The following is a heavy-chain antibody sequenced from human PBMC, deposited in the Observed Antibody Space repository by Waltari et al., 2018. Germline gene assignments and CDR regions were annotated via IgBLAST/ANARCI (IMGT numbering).Heavy chain of an antibody. CDR3: AREWITGTTFESLTFFDY. CDR2: INPNSGGT. CDR1: GYTFTGYY. V-gene: IGHV1-2*02. Sequence: QVQLVQSGAEVKKPGASVKVSCKASGYTFTGYYMHWVRPAPGTGLEWMGWINPNSGGTNYAQKFQGRVTMTRDTSISTAYMELSRLRSDDTAVYYCAREWITGTTFESLTFFDYWGQGTLVTVSS. J-gene: IGHJ4*02. D-gene: IGHD1-7*01.